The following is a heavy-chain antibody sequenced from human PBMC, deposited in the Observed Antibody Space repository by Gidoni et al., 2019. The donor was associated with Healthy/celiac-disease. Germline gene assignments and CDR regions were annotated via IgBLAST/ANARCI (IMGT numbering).Heavy chain of an antibody. J-gene: IGHJ4*02. CDR2: ISAYTGNT. V-gene: IGHV1-18*01. CDR3: VGGQGDY. Sequence: QVQLVEAGADAKKPGPSVKFPCKASCYTFTSYGLSWVRQARGQGLEWMGCISAYTGNTSYVKKLQGRVNMTTDPSTSTAYMEVTGLKSDDTAVYYCVGGQGDYWGQGTLVTVSS. CDR1: CYTFTSYG. D-gene: IGHD2-15*01.